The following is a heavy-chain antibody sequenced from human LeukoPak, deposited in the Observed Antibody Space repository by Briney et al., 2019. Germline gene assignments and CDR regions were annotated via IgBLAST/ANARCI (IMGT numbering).Heavy chain of an antibody. D-gene: IGHD3-22*01. CDR1: GLTFSSYW. CDR3: ASYYYDSLGM. J-gene: IGHJ4*02. V-gene: IGHV3-7*01. Sequence: PGGSLRLSCAASGLTFSSYWMSWVRQAPGKGLEGVANIKQDGSEKYYVDSVKGRFTISRDNAKNSLYLQMNSLRAEDTAVYYCASYYYDSLGMWGQGTLVTVSS. CDR2: IKQDGSEK.